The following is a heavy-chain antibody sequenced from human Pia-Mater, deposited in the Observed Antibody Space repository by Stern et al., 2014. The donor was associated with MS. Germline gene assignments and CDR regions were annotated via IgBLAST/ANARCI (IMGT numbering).Heavy chain of an antibody. V-gene: IGHV7-4-1*01. CDR3: SSRGAGEFGVSPTGS. CDR2: INSATGDP. Sequence: VQLLESGSEWKKPGASVKVSCKASGYDFRRYAMNWVRQAPGQGLEWMGWINSATGDPLYAQGFEGRFVFSFDTSVRTAYLQIVSLRTEDTAIYYCSSRGAGEFGVSPTGSWGQGTLVTVSS. D-gene: IGHD2-21*01. J-gene: IGHJ5*02. CDR1: GYDFRRYA.